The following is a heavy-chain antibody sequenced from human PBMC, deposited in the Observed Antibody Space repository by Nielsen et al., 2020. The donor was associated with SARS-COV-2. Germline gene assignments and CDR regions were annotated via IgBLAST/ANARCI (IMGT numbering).Heavy chain of an antibody. Sequence: GESLKISCAASGFTFSSYGMHWVRQAPGKGLEWVAVISYDGSNKYYADSVKGRFTISRDNSKNTLYLQMNSLRAEDTAVYYCAKELGVALTPLRYWGQGTLVTVSS. J-gene: IGHJ4*02. V-gene: IGHV3-30*18. CDR2: ISYDGSNK. CDR3: AKELGVALTPLRY. CDR1: GFTFSSYG. D-gene: IGHD1-14*01.